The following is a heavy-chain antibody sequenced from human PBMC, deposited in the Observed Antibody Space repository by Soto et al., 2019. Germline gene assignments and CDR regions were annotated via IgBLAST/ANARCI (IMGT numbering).Heavy chain of an antibody. J-gene: IGHJ6*02. CDR1: GYTFTGYY. V-gene: IGHV1-2*02. Sequence: ASVKVSCKASGYTFTGYYMHWVRQAPGQGLEWMGWINPNSGGTNYAQKFQGRVTMTRDTSISTAYMELSRLRSDDTAVYYCASVSVPYYYYGMDVWGQGTTATVSS. D-gene: IGHD3-16*02. CDR3: ASVSVPYYYYGMDV. CDR2: INPNSGGT.